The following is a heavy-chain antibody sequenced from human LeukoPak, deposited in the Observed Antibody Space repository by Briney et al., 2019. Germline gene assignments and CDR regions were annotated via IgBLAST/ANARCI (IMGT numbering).Heavy chain of an antibody. Sequence: GGSLRLSCAASGFTFSSYAMHWVRQAPGKGLEWVAVISYDGSNKYYADSVKGRFTISRDNSKNTLYQQMNSLRAEDTAVYYCARDLKPSGSYYPYDAFDIWGQGTMVTVSS. CDR3: ARDLKPSGSYYPYDAFDI. J-gene: IGHJ3*02. V-gene: IGHV3-30*04. CDR2: ISYDGSNK. CDR1: GFTFSSYA. D-gene: IGHD1-26*01.